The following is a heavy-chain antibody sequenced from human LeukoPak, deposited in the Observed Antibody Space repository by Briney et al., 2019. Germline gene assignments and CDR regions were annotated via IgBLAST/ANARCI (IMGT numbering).Heavy chain of an antibody. V-gene: IGHV4-59*01. J-gene: IGHJ6*02. CDR1: GGSISSYY. Sequence: SETLSLTCTVSGGSISSYYLSWIRQPPGKGLEWIGYIYYSGSTNYNPTLKSRVTISVDTSKNQFSLRLSSVTAADTAVYYCARENGIVVAGSYYYGMDVWGQGTTVTVSS. CDR2: IYYSGST. D-gene: IGHD6-19*01. CDR3: ARENGIVVAGSYYYGMDV.